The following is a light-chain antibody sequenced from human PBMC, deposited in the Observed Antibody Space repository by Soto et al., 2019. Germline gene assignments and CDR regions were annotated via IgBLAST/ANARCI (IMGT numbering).Light chain of an antibody. V-gene: IGKV1-5*03. CDR1: QSVSVW. J-gene: IGKJ5*01. Sequence: DIQMTQSPSTLSASVGDRVSITCRASQSVSVWLAWYQQKPGKAPKLLIHTASSLQSGVPSRFSGSGSGTEFTLTISSLQPDDFATYYCQQFNSYPITFGQGTRLESK. CDR3: QQFNSYPIT. CDR2: TAS.